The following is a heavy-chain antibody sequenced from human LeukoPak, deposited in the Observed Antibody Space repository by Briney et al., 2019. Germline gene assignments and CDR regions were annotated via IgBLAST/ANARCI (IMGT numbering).Heavy chain of an antibody. CDR1: GFTFSSYS. Sequence: KSGGSLRLSCAASGFTFSSYSMNWVRQAPGKGLEWVSSISSSSSYIYYADLVKGRFTISRDNAKNSLYLQMNSLRAEDTAVYYCARDEGIAVALDYWGQGTLVTVSS. D-gene: IGHD6-19*01. CDR3: ARDEGIAVALDY. CDR2: ISSSSSYI. J-gene: IGHJ4*02. V-gene: IGHV3-21*01.